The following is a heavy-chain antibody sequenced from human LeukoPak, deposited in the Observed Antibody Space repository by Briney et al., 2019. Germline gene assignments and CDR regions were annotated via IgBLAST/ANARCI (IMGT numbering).Heavy chain of an antibody. CDR2: IYYSGST. Sequence: ESSETLSLTCAVSGASIRSSTYYWTWIRQPPGKGLEWIGYIYYSGSTNYNPSLKSRVTISVDTSKNQFSLKLTSVTAADTAVYYCARGVNSGYFDYCGQGTLVTVSS. CDR1: GASIRSSTYY. V-gene: IGHV4-61*01. J-gene: IGHJ4*02. D-gene: IGHD1-26*01. CDR3: ARGVNSGYFDY.